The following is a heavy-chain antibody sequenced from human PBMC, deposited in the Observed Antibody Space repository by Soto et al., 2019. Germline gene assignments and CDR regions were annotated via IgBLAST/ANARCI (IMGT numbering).Heavy chain of an antibody. CDR3: ARGEGFLEWLGDYYYYGMDV. Sequence: GASVKVSFKSSGYTFTGYYIHWVRQAPGQGLEWMGWINPNSGGTNYAQKFQGRVTMTRDTSISTAYMELSRLRSDDTAVYYCARGEGFLEWLGDYYYYGMDVWGQGTTVTVSS. J-gene: IGHJ6*02. CDR1: GYTFTGYY. D-gene: IGHD3-3*01. CDR2: INPNSGGT. V-gene: IGHV1-2*02.